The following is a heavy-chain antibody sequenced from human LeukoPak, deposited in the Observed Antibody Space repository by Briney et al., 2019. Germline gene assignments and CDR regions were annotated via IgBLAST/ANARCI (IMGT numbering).Heavy chain of an antibody. J-gene: IGHJ4*02. CDR2: IRYDGSNK. D-gene: IGHD3/OR15-3a*01. CDR3: VRGAWTAYYFDY. V-gene: IGHV3-30*02. Sequence: PGGFLRLSCIASGFTFSIYGMHWVRQAPGKGLEWVAFIRYDGSNKYYADSVKGRFTISRDNAKNTVYLQMNGLGVEDSAIYYCVRGAWTAYYFDYWGQGTLVTVSS. CDR1: GFTFSIYG.